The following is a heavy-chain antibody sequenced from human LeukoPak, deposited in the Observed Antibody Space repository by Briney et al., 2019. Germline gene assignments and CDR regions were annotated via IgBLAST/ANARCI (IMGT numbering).Heavy chain of an antibody. CDR3: ARESPPNWFDP. J-gene: IGHJ5*02. Sequence: ASVKVSCKASGYTFITYYIHWVRQAPGQGLEWMGIINPNGGTTSYAQKFQGRVTMTRDTSTSTVYMELSSLRSDDTAMYYCARESPPNWFDPWGQGTLVIVSS. CDR1: GYTFITYY. V-gene: IGHV1-46*01. CDR2: INPNGGTT.